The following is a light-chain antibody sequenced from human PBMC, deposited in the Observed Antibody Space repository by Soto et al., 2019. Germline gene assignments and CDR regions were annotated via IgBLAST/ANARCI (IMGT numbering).Light chain of an antibody. Sequence: IQMTQSPSSLLPCLVNRFTITFRPSQDIRKDLAWYQQKPGKAPQILIYGASTLQTGVASRFSGSGSATDFTLTISSLQPEDSAAYYCLQDYNYPFTFGQGTKADIK. CDR1: QDIRKD. CDR3: LQDYNYPFT. V-gene: IGKV1-6*01. J-gene: IGKJ2*01. CDR2: GAS.